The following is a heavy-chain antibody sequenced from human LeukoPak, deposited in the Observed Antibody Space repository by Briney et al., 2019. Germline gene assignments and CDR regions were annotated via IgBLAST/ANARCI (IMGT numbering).Heavy chain of an antibody. Sequence: GRSLRLSCAASAFTFSSYAMHWVRQAPGKGLEWVAIISYDGSNKYYADSVKGRFTISRDNSKNTLYLQMNSLRDEDTAVYYCAKDSHWILFDDWGQGTLVTVSS. D-gene: IGHD2-2*03. J-gene: IGHJ4*02. CDR1: AFTFSSYA. CDR3: AKDSHWILFDD. V-gene: IGHV3-30*04. CDR2: ISYDGSNK.